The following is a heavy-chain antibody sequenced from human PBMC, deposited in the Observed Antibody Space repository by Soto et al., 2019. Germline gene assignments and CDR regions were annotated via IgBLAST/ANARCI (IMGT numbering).Heavy chain of an antibody. CDR3: ARGSGVIEGYCSSTSCYHYYYGMDV. CDR1: GGSFSGYY. J-gene: IGHJ6*02. Sequence: QVQLQQWGAGLLKPSETLSLTCAVYGGSFSGYYWSWIRQPPGKGLEWIGEINHSGSTNYNPSLKSRVTISVDTSKNQFSLKLSSVTAADTAVYYCARGSGVIEGYCSSTSCYHYYYGMDVWGQGTTVTVSS. V-gene: IGHV4-34*01. D-gene: IGHD2-2*01. CDR2: INHSGST.